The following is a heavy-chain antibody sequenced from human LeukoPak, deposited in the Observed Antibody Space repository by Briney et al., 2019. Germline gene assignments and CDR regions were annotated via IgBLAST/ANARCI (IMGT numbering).Heavy chain of an antibody. CDR2: ISSGSGAI. J-gene: IGHJ5*02. CDR1: GFTFSSYA. CDR3: AKDFYRHSGWFDP. Sequence: GGSLRLSCAASGFTFSSYAMNWVRQAPWKGLEWVSYISSGSGAIHYADSVMGRFSISRDDSQNTLYLQMNSLRVEDTAIYYCAKDFYRHSGWFDPWGQGTLVTVSS. V-gene: IGHV3-23*01. D-gene: IGHD2/OR15-2a*01.